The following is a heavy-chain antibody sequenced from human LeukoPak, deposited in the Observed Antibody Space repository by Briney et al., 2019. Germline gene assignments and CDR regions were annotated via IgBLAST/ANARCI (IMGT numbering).Heavy chain of an antibody. CDR2: ISGSGGST. CDR3: AKDRQRYCSSTSCLYYFDY. V-gene: IGHV3-23*01. CDR1: GFTFSSYA. J-gene: IGHJ4*02. Sequence: PGGSLRLSCAASGFTFSSYAMSWVRQAPGKGLEWVSAISGSGGSTYYADSVKGRFTISRDNSKNTLYLQMNSLRAEDTAVYYCAKDRQRYCSSTSCLYYFDYWGQGTQVTVSS. D-gene: IGHD2-2*01.